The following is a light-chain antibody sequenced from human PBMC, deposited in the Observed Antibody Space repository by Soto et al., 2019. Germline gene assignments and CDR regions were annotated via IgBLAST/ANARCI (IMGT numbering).Light chain of an antibody. J-gene: IGLJ2*01. CDR2: EDS. Sequence: QSALTQTASVSGSPGQSITISCTGTNSDVGSYNLVSWSQQHPGKAPKLMIYEDSKRPSGVSNRFSGSKSGNTASLTISGLQADDEADYYCCSYAGNTTFVVFGGGTKVTVL. CDR1: NSDVGSYNL. CDR3: CSYAGNTTFVV. V-gene: IGLV2-23*02.